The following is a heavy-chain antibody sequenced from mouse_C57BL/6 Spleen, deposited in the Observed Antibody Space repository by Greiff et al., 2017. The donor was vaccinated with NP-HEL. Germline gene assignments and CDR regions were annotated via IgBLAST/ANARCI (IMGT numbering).Heavy chain of an antibody. Sequence: EVQLQQSGPELVKPGASVKISCKASGYSFTGYYMNWVKQSPEKSLEWIGEINPSTGGTTYNQKFKAKATLTVDKSSSTAYMQLKSLTSEDSAVYYCARSGSSYFDYWGQGTTLTVSS. J-gene: IGHJ2*01. V-gene: IGHV1-42*01. D-gene: IGHD1-1*01. CDR3: ARSGSSYFDY. CDR1: GYSFTGYY. CDR2: INPSTGGT.